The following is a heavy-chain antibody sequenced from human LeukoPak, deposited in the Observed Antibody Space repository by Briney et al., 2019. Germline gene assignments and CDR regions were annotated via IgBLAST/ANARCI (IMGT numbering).Heavy chain of an antibody. CDR1: GFSFDDYA. Sequence: GGSLRFSCVASGFSFDDYAMHWVRQAPGKGLEWVSGISWNSGSIGYADSVKGRFTISRDNAKNSLYLQMNSLRAEDTALYYCAKDRQYYYYYGMDVWGQGTTVTVSS. V-gene: IGHV3-9*01. CDR2: ISWNSGSI. J-gene: IGHJ6*02. CDR3: AKDRQYYYYYGMDV.